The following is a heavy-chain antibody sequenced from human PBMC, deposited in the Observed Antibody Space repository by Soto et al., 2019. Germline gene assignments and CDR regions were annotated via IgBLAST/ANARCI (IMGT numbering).Heavy chain of an antibody. D-gene: IGHD2-15*01. CDR1: GGSLSSSSYS. CDR2: IFYSGST. V-gene: IGHV4-39*01. J-gene: IGHJ6*02. CDR3: ARHLTYCSAGSCYSDFPYYGMDV. Sequence: SETPSLTCTVQGGSLSSSSYSWAWFRQTPGKGLEWIGSIFYSGSTYYNPSLKSRVTISVDTSKNQFSLRLSSVTAADTAVYYCARHLTYCSAGSCYSDFPYYGMDVWGQGTTVT.